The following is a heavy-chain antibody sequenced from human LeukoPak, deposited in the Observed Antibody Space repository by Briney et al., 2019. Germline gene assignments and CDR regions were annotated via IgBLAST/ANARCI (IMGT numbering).Heavy chain of an antibody. Sequence: GGSLRLSCAASGFTFSSYWMSWVRQAPGKGLEWVAKIKQDGSGKYYVDSVKGRFTISRDNAENSLYLQMNSLRVEDTAVYYCARSDFWSGYHRGYFDYWGQGTLVTVST. CDR1: GFTFSSYW. CDR3: ARSDFWSGYHRGYFDY. D-gene: IGHD3-3*01. V-gene: IGHV3-7*05. J-gene: IGHJ4*02. CDR2: IKQDGSGK.